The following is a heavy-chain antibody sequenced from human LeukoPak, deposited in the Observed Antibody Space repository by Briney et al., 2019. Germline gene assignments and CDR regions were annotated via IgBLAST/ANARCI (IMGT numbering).Heavy chain of an antibody. D-gene: IGHD6-13*01. V-gene: IGHV4-34*01. CDR3: ARATYRAAGPFDY. CDR1: GGSFSGYY. CDR2: INHSGST. J-gene: IGHJ4*02. Sequence: SETLSLTCAVYGGSFSGYYWSWIRQPPGKGLEWIGEINHSGSTNYNPSLKSRVTISVDTSKNQFSLKLSSVTAADTAVYYCARATYRAAGPFDYWGQGTLVTVSS.